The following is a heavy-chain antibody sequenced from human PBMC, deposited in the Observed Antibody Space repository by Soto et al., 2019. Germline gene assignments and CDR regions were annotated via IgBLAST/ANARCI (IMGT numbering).Heavy chain of an antibody. D-gene: IGHD6-13*01. CDR1: GDSVSSNSAA. J-gene: IGHJ4*02. V-gene: IGHV6-1*01. Sequence: SQTLSLTCAISGDSVSSNSAAWNWIRQSPSRGLEWLGRTYYRSKWYNDYAVSVKSRITINPDTSKNQFSLQLNSVTPEDTAVYYCARDLFMEAGWQLVVTPTSFDYWGQGTLVTVSS. CDR2: TYYRSKWYN. CDR3: ARDLFMEAGWQLVVTPTSFDY.